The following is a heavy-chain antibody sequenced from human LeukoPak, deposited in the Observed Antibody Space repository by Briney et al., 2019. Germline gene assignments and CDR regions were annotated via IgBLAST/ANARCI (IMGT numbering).Heavy chain of an antibody. CDR2: IETDGSST. J-gene: IGHJ4*02. CDR1: GFTFSSYW. V-gene: IGHV3-74*01. CDR3: IRAGSAGGPN. D-gene: IGHD3-10*01. Sequence: GGSLRLSCAASGFTFSSYWMYWVRQAPGKGLVWVSRIETDGSSTSYADSVKGRFTISRDNAKNTLYLQMNSLRAEDTAVYYCIRAGSAGGPNWCQGTLVTVSS.